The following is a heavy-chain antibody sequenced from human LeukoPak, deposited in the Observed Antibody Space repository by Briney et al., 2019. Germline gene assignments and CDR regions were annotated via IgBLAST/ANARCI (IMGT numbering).Heavy chain of an antibody. CDR2: ISTYNGNK. CDR1: GHTFVTYG. Sequence: ASVKVSCKASGHTFVTYGINWVRQAPGQGPEWIGWISTYNGNKKYALKFQDRVTLTRDTSTTTAYMELKSLTSDHRAVYYCARASFDHWGQGTLVIVSS. CDR3: ARASFDH. J-gene: IGHJ4*02. V-gene: IGHV1-18*01.